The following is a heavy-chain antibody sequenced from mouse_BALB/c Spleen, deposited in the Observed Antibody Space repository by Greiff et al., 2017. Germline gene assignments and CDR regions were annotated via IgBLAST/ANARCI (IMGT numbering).Heavy chain of an antibody. Sequence: EVKLVESGAELVKPGASVKLSCTASGFNIKDTYMHWVKQRPEQGLEWIGRIDPANGNTKYDPKFQGKATITADTSSNTAYLQLSSLTSEDTAVYYCALYGSSFDYWGQGTTLTVSS. CDR3: ALYGSSFDY. V-gene: IGHV14-3*02. J-gene: IGHJ2*01. CDR1: GFNIKDTY. D-gene: IGHD1-1*01. CDR2: IDPANGNT.